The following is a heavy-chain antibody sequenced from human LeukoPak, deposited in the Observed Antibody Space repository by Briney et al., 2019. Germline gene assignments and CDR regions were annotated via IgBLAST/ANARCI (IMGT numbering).Heavy chain of an antibody. Sequence: GGSLRLSCAASGFTFSSYGVHWVRQAPGKGLEWVAFIRYDGSNKYYADSVKGRFTISRDNSKNTLYLQMNSLRAEDTAVYYCAKPPATIAARPPGFDYWGQGTLVTVSS. CDR1: GFTFSSYG. J-gene: IGHJ4*02. CDR2: IRYDGSNK. CDR3: AKPPATIAARPPGFDY. V-gene: IGHV3-30*02. D-gene: IGHD6-6*01.